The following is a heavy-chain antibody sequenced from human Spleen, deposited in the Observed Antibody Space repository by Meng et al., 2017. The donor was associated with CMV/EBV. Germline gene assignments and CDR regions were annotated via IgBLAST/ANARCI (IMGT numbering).Heavy chain of an antibody. D-gene: IGHD3-3*01. Sequence: FNSYWLSWVRQSPGKGLEWVASIKPDGGDKYFVDSVKGRFAISRDNAKNSLYLEMKSLRDEDTAVYYCATGRTIFGVVSPGPYYFDYWGQGTLVTVSS. V-gene: IGHV3-7*01. CDR1: FNSYW. CDR2: IKPDGGDK. J-gene: IGHJ4*02. CDR3: ATGRTIFGVVSPGPYYFDY.